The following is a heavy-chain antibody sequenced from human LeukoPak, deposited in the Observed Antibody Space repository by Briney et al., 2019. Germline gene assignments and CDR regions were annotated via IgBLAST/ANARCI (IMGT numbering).Heavy chain of an antibody. CDR1: GYTFTGYY. CDR2: INPNSGGT. Sequence: ASVKVSCKASGYTFTGYYMHWVRQAPGQGLEWMGWINPNSGGTNYAQKFRGRVAMTRDTSISTAYMELSRLRSDDTAVYYCASRDMVRGVITNYYYYMDVWGKGTTVTVSS. V-gene: IGHV1-2*02. D-gene: IGHD3-10*01. CDR3: ASRDMVRGVITNYYYYMDV. J-gene: IGHJ6*03.